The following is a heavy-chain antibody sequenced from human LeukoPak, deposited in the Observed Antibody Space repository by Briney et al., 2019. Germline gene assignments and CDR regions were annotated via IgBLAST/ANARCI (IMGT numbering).Heavy chain of an antibody. D-gene: IGHD3-3*01. CDR1: GYSISNGYY. J-gene: IGHJ4*02. CDR3: ARGSLLEWSALIDF. CDR2: IYHSGST. Sequence: PSETLSLTCTVSGYSISNGYYWSWIRQPPGKGLEWIGYIYHSGSTYYNPSLKSRVTISVSRSKNQFSLKLTSVTAADTAVYYCARGSLLEWSALIDFWGQGTLVTVSS. V-gene: IGHV4-38-2*02.